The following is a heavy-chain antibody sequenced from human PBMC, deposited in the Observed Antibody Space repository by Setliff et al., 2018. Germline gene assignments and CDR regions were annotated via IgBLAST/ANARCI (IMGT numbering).Heavy chain of an antibody. Sequence: GGSLRLSCVASGFTFSSYGMTWVRQAPGKGLEWISYISTSSSTIFYADSVKGRFTISKDFAKNLLFLQMNSLRGDDTAVYYCARNNGNYILDSWGQGT. CDR2: ISTSSSTI. V-gene: IGHV3-48*04. CDR1: GFTFSSYG. J-gene: IGHJ4*02. D-gene: IGHD1-1*01. CDR3: ARNNGNYILDS.